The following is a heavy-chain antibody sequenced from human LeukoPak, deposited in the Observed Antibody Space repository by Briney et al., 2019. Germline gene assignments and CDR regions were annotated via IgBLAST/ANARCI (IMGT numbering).Heavy chain of an antibody. CDR3: ARDLRDVYNSRGVDY. J-gene: IGHJ4*02. CDR1: GFTFSSYG. V-gene: IGHV3-30*03. CDR2: ISYDGSNK. Sequence: QSVGSLRLSCAASGFTFSSYGMHWVSQAPGKGLEWVAVISYDGSNKYYADSGKGRFTISRDNSKNTLYLQMNSLRADDTAVYYCARDLRDVYNSRGVDYWGQGTLVTVSS. D-gene: IGHD5-24*01.